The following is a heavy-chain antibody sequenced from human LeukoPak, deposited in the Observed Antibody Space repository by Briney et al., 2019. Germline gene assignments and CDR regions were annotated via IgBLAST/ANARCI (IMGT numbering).Heavy chain of an antibody. J-gene: IGHJ4*02. Sequence: PGGSLRLSCVASGFSFNTYSMTWVRQAPGKWLEWVSTITSTGSLTFYPDSIKGRFTVSRDDAKSSLYLEMNSLRAEDTAVYYCARDNRGWSRDFWGQGTLVTVSS. V-gene: IGHV3-21*06. CDR1: GFSFNTYS. CDR2: ITSTGSLT. CDR3: ARDNRGWSRDF. D-gene: IGHD6-19*01.